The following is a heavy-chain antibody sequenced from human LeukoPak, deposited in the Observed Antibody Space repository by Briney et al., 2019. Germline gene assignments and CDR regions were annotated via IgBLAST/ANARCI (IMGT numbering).Heavy chain of an antibody. D-gene: IGHD4-23*01. V-gene: IGHV1-18*01. Sequence: SVKVSCKASGYTFTSYGISWVRQAPGQGLAWVGWISAYYRDTHYAQKVQGRVTMTTDTSTSTAYMELRSLRSDDTAVYYCARDTSGGPYFDYWGQGTLVTVAS. CDR2: ISAYYRDT. CDR3: ARDTSGGPYFDY. CDR1: GYTFTSYG. J-gene: IGHJ4*02.